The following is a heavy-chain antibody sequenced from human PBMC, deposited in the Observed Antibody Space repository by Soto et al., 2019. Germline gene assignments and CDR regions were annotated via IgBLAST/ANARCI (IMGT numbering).Heavy chain of an antibody. J-gene: IGHJ4*02. CDR1: GGSISNGGYS. V-gene: IGHV4-30-2*01. CDR3: ARDKITALFDY. D-gene: IGHD3-10*01. Sequence: SEALSLTCAVSGGSISNGGYSSSWIRQPPGKGLEWIGYMYHSGSTYYNPSLKSRVTISVDTSKNQFSLKLTSVTAADTAVYYCARDKITALFDYWGQGTLVTGSS. CDR2: MYHSGST.